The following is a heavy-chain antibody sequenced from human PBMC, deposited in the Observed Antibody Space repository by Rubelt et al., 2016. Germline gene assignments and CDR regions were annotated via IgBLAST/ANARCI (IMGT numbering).Heavy chain of an antibody. Sequence: QVQLQESGPGLVKPSETLSLTCTVSGGSISSYYWSWIRQPAGKGLEWIGYIYYSGSTYSNPSLKSGVTISVDTAKNQFSRKLSSVTAADTAVYYCARAPYDSSGYYYFDYWGQGTLVTVSS. D-gene: IGHD3-22*01. CDR1: GGSISSYY. CDR3: ARAPYDSSGYYYFDY. CDR2: IYYSGST. V-gene: IGHV4-59*06. J-gene: IGHJ4*02.